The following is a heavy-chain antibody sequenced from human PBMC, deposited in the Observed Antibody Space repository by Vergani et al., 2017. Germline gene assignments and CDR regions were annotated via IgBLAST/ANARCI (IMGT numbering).Heavy chain of an antibody. V-gene: IGHV3-23*04. CDR3: ARAGGGFGVVITDNWFDP. Sequence: EVQLVESGGGLVQPGRSLRLSCAASGFTFSSYAMSWVRQAPGKGLEWVSAISGSGGSTYYADSVKGRFTISRDNSKNTLYLQMNSLRAEDTAVYYCARAGGGFGVVITDNWFDPWGQGTLVTVSS. CDR1: GFTFSSYA. D-gene: IGHD3-3*01. CDR2: ISGSGGST. J-gene: IGHJ5*02.